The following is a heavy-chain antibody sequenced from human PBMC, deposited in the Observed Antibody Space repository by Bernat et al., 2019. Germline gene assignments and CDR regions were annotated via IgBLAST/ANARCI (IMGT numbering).Heavy chain of an antibody. CDR3: ARAGERYGDYYDY. D-gene: IGHD3-16*01. V-gene: IGHV3-7*03. Sequence: EVQLVESGGGLVQPGGSLRLSCAASGFTFSSYWMSWVRQAPVKGLEWVANIKQDGSEKYYVDSVKGRFTISRDNAKNSLYLQMNSLRAEDTAVYYCARAGERYGDYYDYWGQGTLVTVSS. CDR2: IKQDGSEK. CDR1: GFTFSSYW. J-gene: IGHJ4*02.